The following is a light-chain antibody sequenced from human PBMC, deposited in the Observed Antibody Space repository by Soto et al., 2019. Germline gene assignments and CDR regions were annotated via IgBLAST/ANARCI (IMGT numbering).Light chain of an antibody. CDR3: QQSYSTLLIT. CDR2: GTS. CDR1: QAINTY. Sequence: DIQMTQSPSFLSASVGDRVTISCRASQAINTYLNWYQQKPGKAPKLLIYGTSDLQNGVPSRFSGGGSRTDVTLTISSLQPEDFATYYCQQSYSTLLITFGQGTRLAV. J-gene: IGKJ5*01. V-gene: IGKV1-39*01.